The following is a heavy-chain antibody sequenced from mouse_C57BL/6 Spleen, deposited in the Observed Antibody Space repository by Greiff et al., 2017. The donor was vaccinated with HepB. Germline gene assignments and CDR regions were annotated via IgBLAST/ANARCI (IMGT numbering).Heavy chain of an antibody. J-gene: IGHJ1*03. CDR1: GYSITSGYY. D-gene: IGHD2-1*01. CDR3: ARVGDGKWYFDV. Sequence: VQLQQSGPGLVKPSQSLSLTCSVTGYSITSGYYWNWIRQFPGNKLEWMGYISYDGSNNYNPSLKNRISITRDTSKNQFFLKLNSVTTEDTATYYCARVGDGKWYFDVWGTGTTVTVSS. V-gene: IGHV3-6*01. CDR2: ISYDGSN.